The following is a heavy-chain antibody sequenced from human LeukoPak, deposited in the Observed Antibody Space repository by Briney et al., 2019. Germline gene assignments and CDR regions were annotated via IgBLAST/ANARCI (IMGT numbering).Heavy chain of an antibody. D-gene: IGHD1-1*01. J-gene: IGHJ6*02. CDR2: IYYSGGT. CDR1: GGSISSSNYY. CDR3: ASTGTPYYYGMDV. V-gene: IGHV4-39*01. Sequence: PSETLSLTCTVSGGSISSSNYYWGWIRQPPGKGLEWIGSIYYSGGTYYNPSLKSRVTISVDTSKNQFSLKLSSVTAADTAVYYCASTGTPYYYGMDVWGQGTTVTVSS.